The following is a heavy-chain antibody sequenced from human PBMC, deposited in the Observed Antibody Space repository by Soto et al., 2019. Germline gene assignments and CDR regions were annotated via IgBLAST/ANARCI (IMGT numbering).Heavy chain of an antibody. CDR3: ARDTDCSSTSCYDGVWFDP. D-gene: IGHD2-2*01. CDR1: GGSISSYY. J-gene: IGHJ5*02. Sequence: SETLSLTCTVSGGSISSYYWSWIRQPPGKGLEWIGYIYYSGSTNYNPSLKSRVTISVDTSKNQFSLKLSSVTAADTAVYYCARDTDCSSTSCYDGVWFDPWGQGTLVTVSS. CDR2: IYYSGST. V-gene: IGHV4-59*01.